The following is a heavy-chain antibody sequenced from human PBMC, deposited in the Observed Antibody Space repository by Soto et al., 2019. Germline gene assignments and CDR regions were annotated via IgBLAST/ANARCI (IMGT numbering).Heavy chain of an antibody. CDR3: ARTYDGSGPNSGGYAFDI. V-gene: IGHV4-59*01. J-gene: IGHJ3*02. CDR1: GGSISSYY. D-gene: IGHD3-22*01. CDR2: IYYSGT. Sequence: QVQLQESGPGLVKPSETLSLTCSVSGGSISSYYWSWIRQPPGKGLEWIAYIYYSGTSYNPSLKRRVSISLDTFKNQFSLKLSSVTAADTAVYYCARTYDGSGPNSGGYAFDIWGQGTMVTVSS.